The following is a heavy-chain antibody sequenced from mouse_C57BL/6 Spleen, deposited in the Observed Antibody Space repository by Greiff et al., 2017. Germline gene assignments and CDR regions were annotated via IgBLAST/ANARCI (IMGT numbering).Heavy chain of an antibody. D-gene: IGHD1-1*01. Sequence: QVQLQQSGAELVRPGASVTLSCKASGYTFTDYEMHWVKQTPVHGLDWIGAIDPETGGTAYNPKFKGKAILTAANSSSTAYMELRSLTSEDSAVYYCTPYGSSYLYYFDYWGQGTTLTVSS. CDR1: GYTFTDYE. V-gene: IGHV1-15*01. J-gene: IGHJ2*01. CDR3: TPYGSSYLYYFDY. CDR2: IDPETGGT.